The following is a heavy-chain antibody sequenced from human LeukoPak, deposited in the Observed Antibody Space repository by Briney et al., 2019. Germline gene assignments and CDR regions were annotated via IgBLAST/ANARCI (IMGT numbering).Heavy chain of an antibody. CDR3: ARGPGLRGYFDY. V-gene: IGHV3-30*01. J-gene: IGHJ4*02. Sequence: GGSLRLSCAASGFTFSSYAMHWVRQAPGKGLEWVAVISYDGSNKYYADSVKGRFTISRDNSKNTLYLQMNSLRAEDTAVYYCARGPGLRGYFDYWGQGTLVTVSS. D-gene: IGHD5/OR15-5a*01. CDR2: ISYDGSNK. CDR1: GFTFSSYA.